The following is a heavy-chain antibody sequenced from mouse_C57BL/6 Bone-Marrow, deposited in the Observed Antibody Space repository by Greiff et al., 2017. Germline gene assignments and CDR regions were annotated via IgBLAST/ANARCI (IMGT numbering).Heavy chain of an antibody. J-gene: IGHJ2*01. CDR1: GYTFTDYY. Sequence: VQLQQSGPELVKPGASVKISCKASGYTFTDYYMNWVKQSHGKSLEWIGDINPNNGGTSYNQKFKGKATLTVDKSSSTAYMELRSLTSEDSAVYYCARFYYGSSPGLFDYWGQGTTLTVSS. D-gene: IGHD1-1*01. V-gene: IGHV1-26*01. CDR3: ARFYYGSSPGLFDY. CDR2: INPNNGGT.